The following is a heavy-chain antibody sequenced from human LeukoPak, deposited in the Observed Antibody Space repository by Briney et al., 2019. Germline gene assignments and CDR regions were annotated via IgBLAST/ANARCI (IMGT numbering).Heavy chain of an antibody. Sequence: ASVKVSCKASGYTFTSYDINWVRQATGQGLEWMGWMNPNSGNTGYAQKFQGRVTMTRNTSISTAYMELSSLRSEDTAVYYCARYGDPVEDNYFDYWGQGTLVTVSS. CDR1: GYTFTSYD. CDR2: MNPNSGNT. D-gene: IGHD2-15*01. J-gene: IGHJ4*02. V-gene: IGHV1-8*01. CDR3: ARYGDPVEDNYFDY.